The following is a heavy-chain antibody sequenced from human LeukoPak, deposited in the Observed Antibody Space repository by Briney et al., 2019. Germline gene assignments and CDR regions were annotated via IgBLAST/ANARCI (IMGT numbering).Heavy chain of an antibody. CDR1: GYRFASDW. CDR3: ARHSCSGIGCHYDF. J-gene: IGHJ4*02. Sequence: GESLKISCKGSGYRFASDWIGWVRQMPGKGLEWMGIIHPGDSRTRYSPSFRGHVTFSVDESISPAYLQWSSLKASDTAIYFCARHSCSGIGCHYDFWGQGTLVTVSS. V-gene: IGHV5-51*01. CDR2: IHPGDSRT. D-gene: IGHD2-15*01.